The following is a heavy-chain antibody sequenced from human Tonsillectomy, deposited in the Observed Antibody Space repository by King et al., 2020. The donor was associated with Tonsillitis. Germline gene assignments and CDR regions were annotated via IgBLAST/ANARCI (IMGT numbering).Heavy chain of an antibody. CDR3: AKDRLGGSKGIDY. D-gene: IGHD3-10*01. Sequence: QLVQSGGGVVQPGRSLRLSCAASGFTFSAYGMHWVRQAPGKGLEWVAVISYDGSNKYYADSVKGRFTISRDNSKNTLYLQMNSLRAEDTAVYYCAKDRLGGSKGIDYWGQGTLVTVSS. V-gene: IGHV3-30*18. CDR2: ISYDGSNK. CDR1: GFTFSAYG. J-gene: IGHJ4*02.